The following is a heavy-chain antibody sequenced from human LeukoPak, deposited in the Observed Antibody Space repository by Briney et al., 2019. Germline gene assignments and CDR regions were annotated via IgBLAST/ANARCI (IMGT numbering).Heavy chain of an antibody. CDR1: VGSTTSHS. Sequence: PPQTLSPTCTVSVGSTTSHSWSSNPQPPGKGLEWIGYIYYSGTTNYNPSLKSRVTISIDTSKNQFSLKLNSVTAADTAVYYCGRSGRYSGYLSYLGQGTLVTVSS. D-gene: IGHD1-26*01. CDR2: IYYSGTT. CDR3: GRSGRYSGYLSY. J-gene: IGHJ4*02. V-gene: IGHV4-59*11.